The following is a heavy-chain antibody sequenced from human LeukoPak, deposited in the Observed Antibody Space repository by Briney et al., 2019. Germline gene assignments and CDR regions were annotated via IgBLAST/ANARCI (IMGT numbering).Heavy chain of an antibody. D-gene: IGHD1-1*01. CDR2: MSFDGRNA. CDR3: ARDSATGTTINYFDY. J-gene: IGHJ4*02. Sequence: GGSLRLSCAASGFTFSTYALHWVRQAPGKGLEWVAVMSFDGRNANYADSVKGRFTFSRDNSKNSLSLQMNSLRPEDTAVYYCARDSATGTTINYFDYWGRGTLVTVSS. CDR1: GFTFSTYA. V-gene: IGHV3-30*04.